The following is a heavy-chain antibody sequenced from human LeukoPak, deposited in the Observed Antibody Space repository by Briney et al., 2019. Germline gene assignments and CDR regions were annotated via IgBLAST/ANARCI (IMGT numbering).Heavy chain of an antibody. CDR1: GVSISSGNYY. Sequence: SETLSLTCVVSGVSISSGNYYWGWIRQPPGEGLEWIGGFYSTGSPSYNPSLNSRVAISVDTSKNQFSLKLNSVTAADTALYYCVSRRCGSGCHLIGDYWGQGILVTVSS. J-gene: IGHJ4*02. D-gene: IGHD2-21*01. V-gene: IGHV4-39*01. CDR2: FYSTGSP. CDR3: VSRRCGSGCHLIGDY.